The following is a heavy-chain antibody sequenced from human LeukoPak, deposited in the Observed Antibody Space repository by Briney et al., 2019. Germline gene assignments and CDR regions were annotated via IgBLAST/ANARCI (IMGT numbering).Heavy chain of an antibody. Sequence: GGSLRLSCAASGFMFSNYWMHWVRQAPGKGLVWVSRINTDGSSTNYADSVTGRFTISRDNAENTLYLQMNSLRVDDTAVYYCAKDSSGPAFWGQGTLVTVSS. D-gene: IGHD6-19*01. V-gene: IGHV3-74*01. CDR3: AKDSSGPAF. CDR2: INTDGSST. J-gene: IGHJ4*02. CDR1: GFMFSNYW.